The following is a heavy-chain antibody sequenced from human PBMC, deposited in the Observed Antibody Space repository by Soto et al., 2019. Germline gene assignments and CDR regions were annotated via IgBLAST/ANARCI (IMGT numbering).Heavy chain of an antibody. V-gene: IGHV4-34*01. CDR1: GGSFSGYY. Sequence: QVQLQQWGAGLLKPSETLSLTCAVYGGSFSGYYWSWIRQPPGKGLEWMGEINHSGSTNYNPYLKFRVTISVDTPMNQFCLNLSSVIAADTAVYYCASVTAMAQPYAFDIWGQGTMVTVS. D-gene: IGHD5-18*01. CDR2: INHSGST. CDR3: ASVTAMAQPYAFDI. J-gene: IGHJ3*02.